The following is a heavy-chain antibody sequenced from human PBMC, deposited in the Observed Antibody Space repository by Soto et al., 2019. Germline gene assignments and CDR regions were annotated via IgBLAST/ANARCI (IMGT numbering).Heavy chain of an antibody. Sequence: QVQLVQSGAEVKKPGASVKVSCKASGYTFTGYYMHWVRQAPGQGLEWMGWINPNSGGTNYAQKFQGRVTMPRDTSISTAYMELSRLRSDDTAVYYCARDRGSGSYVYYYYYGMDVWGQGTTVTVSS. CDR2: INPNSGGT. V-gene: IGHV1-2*02. CDR1: GYTFTGYY. D-gene: IGHD3-10*01. CDR3: ARDRGSGSYVYYYYYGMDV. J-gene: IGHJ6*02.